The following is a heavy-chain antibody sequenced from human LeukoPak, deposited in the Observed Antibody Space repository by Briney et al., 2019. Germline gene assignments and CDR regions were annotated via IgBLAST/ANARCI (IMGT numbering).Heavy chain of an antibody. CDR1: GYTFSAYY. J-gene: IGHJ3*02. Sequence: ASVKVSCKASGYTFSAYYMHWVRQAPGQGPEWMGWINPNSGGTNYAQKFQGRVTMTRDTSISTAYMGLSRLRSDDTAVYYCARARITMVRGVIGAFDIWGQGTMVTVSS. CDR2: INPNSGGT. CDR3: ARARITMVRGVIGAFDI. D-gene: IGHD3-10*01. V-gene: IGHV1-2*02.